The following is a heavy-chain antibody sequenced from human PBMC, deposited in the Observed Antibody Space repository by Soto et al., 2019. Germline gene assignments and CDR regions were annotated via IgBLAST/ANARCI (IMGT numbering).Heavy chain of an antibody. J-gene: IGHJ4*02. CDR1: GGSISSYY. CDR3: ARSHDYGDYGY. D-gene: IGHD4-17*01. V-gene: IGHV4-59*01. CDR2: IYYSGST. Sequence: PSETLSLTCTVSGGSISSYYWSWIRQPPGKGLEWIGYIYYSGSTNYNPSLKSRVTISVDTSKNQFSLKLSSVTAADTAVYYCARSHDYGDYGYWGQGTLVTVSS.